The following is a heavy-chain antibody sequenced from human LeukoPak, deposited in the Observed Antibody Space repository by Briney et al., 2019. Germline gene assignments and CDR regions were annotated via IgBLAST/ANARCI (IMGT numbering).Heavy chain of an antibody. CDR2: ISHSGMTV. D-gene: IGHD3-9*01. Sequence: KSGGSLRLSCAASGFIFSDYYMSWIRQAPGKGLEWVSYISHSGMTVYNADSVKGRFTISRDNSKNTLYLQMNSLRAEDTAVYYCAKGPNYDILTGWRKTYNGFDIWGQGTRVTVSS. CDR3: AKGPNYDILTGWRKTYNGFDI. J-gene: IGHJ3*02. CDR1: GFIFSDYY. V-gene: IGHV3-11*04.